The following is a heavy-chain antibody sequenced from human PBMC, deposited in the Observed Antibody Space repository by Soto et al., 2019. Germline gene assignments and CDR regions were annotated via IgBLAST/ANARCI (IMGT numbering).Heavy chain of an antibody. Sequence: EVQLVESGGGLVKPGGSLRLSCAASGFTFSNAWMSWVRQAPGKGLEWVGRIKSKTDGGTTDYAAPVKGRFTISRDDSKNTLYLQMNSLKTEDTDVYYCTTTRSGYYFLTKYYFDYWGQGTLVTVSS. CDR2: IKSKTDGGTT. V-gene: IGHV3-15*01. CDR1: GFTFSNAW. CDR3: TTTRSGYYFLTKYYFDY. J-gene: IGHJ4*02. D-gene: IGHD3-3*01.